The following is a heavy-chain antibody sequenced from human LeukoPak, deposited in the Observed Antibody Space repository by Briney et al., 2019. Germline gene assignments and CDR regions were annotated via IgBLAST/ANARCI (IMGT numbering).Heavy chain of an antibody. CDR3: AGGYCSGGSCYSVRGYYYYGMDV. J-gene: IGHJ6*02. V-gene: IGHV3-66*01. Sequence: GGSLRLSCAASGFTVSSNYMSWVRQAPGKGLEWVSVIYSGGSTYYADSVKGRFTISRDNSKNTLYLQMNSLRAEDTAVYYCAGGYCSGGSCYSVRGYYYYGMDVWGQGTTVTVFS. CDR2: IYSGGST. D-gene: IGHD2-15*01. CDR1: GFTVSSNY.